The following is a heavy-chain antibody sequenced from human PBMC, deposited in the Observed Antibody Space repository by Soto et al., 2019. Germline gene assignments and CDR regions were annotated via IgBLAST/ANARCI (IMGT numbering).Heavy chain of an antibody. J-gene: IGHJ4*02. Sequence: GGSLRLSCAASGFTFSSYAMSWVRQAPGKGLEWVSAISGSGGSTYYADSVKGRFTISRDNSKNTLYPQMNSLRAEDTAVYYCANIPARQLVPYVHFDYWGQGTMVTVYS. CDR2: ISGSGGST. CDR3: ANIPARQLVPYVHFDY. CDR1: GFTFSSYA. D-gene: IGHD6-13*01. V-gene: IGHV3-23*01.